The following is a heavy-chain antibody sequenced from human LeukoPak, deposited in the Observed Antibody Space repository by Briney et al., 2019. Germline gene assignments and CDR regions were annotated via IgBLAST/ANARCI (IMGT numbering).Heavy chain of an antibody. Sequence: SETLSLTCTVSGGSITNNNYYWDWIRQPPGKGLEWIGSIYYSGSTYYNPSLKSRVTISVDTSKNQFSLKLSSVTAADTAVYYCARSRGGSSWLYYFDYWGQGTLVTVSS. D-gene: IGHD6-13*01. CDR2: IYYSGST. J-gene: IGHJ4*02. CDR1: GGSITNNNYY. CDR3: ARSRGGSSWLYYFDY. V-gene: IGHV4-39*01.